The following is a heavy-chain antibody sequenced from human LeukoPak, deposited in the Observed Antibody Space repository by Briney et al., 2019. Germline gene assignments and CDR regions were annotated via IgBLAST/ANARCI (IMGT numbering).Heavy chain of an antibody. Sequence: PGGSMRLSCAASGFTFSGSALRWFRQASGKALQWLARIRSKANSYATAYTASVRGRFTISRDDLNKTANLQMHILKTVDMPASYGTRHPSGSLRWFDPWGQGTLVTVSS. CDR2: IRSKANSYAT. V-gene: IGHV3-73*01. CDR1: GFTFSGSA. J-gene: IGHJ5*02. D-gene: IGHD1-26*01. CDR3: TRHPSGSLRWFDP.